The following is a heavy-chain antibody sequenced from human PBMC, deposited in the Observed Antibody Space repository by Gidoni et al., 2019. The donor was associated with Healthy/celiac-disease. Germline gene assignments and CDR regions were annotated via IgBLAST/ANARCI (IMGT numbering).Heavy chain of an antibody. V-gene: IGHV3-23*01. CDR3: AKVIPGIAARPTTPYFDY. CDR1: GFTFSSYA. Sequence: EVQLLESGGGLVQPGGSLRLSCAASGFTFSSYAMSWVRQATGKGLEWVSAISGSGGSTYYADSVKGRFTISRDNSKNTLYLQMNSLRAEDTAVYYCAKVIPGIAARPTTPYFDYWGQGTLVTVSS. CDR2: ISGSGGST. D-gene: IGHD6-6*01. J-gene: IGHJ4*02.